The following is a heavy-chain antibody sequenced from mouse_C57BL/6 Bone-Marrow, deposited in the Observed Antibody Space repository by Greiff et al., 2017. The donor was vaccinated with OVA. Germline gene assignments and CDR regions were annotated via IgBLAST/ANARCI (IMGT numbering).Heavy chain of an antibody. V-gene: IGHV5-4*03. CDR2: ISDGGSYT. CDR3: ARAYYSNLYAMDY. J-gene: IGHJ4*01. D-gene: IGHD2-5*01. CDR1: GFTFSSYA. Sequence: EVKLVESGGGLVKPGGSLKLSCAPSGFTFSSYAMSWVRQTPEKRLEWVATISDGGSYTYYPDNVKGRFTISRDNAKNNLYLQMSHLKSEDTAMYYCARAYYSNLYAMDYWGQGTSVTVSS.